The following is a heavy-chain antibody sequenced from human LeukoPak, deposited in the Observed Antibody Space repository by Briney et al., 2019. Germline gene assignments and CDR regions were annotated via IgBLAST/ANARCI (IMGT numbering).Heavy chain of an antibody. CDR3: AREGGPYSRTLRVC. CDR2: MYSSGST. Sequence: PGGSLRLSCAASGFTVSGNYMSWVRQAPGKGLEWVSVMYSSGSTDYADSVKGRFTIFRDNSKNTLYLQMNSLRAEDTAVYYCAREGGPYSRTLRVCWGQGTLVTVSS. D-gene: IGHD6-13*01. CDR1: GFTVSGNY. J-gene: IGHJ4*02. V-gene: IGHV3-53*01.